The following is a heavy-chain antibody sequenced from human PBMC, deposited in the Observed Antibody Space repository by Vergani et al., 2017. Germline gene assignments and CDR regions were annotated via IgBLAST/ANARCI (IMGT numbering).Heavy chain of an antibody. D-gene: IGHD5-12*01. CDR2: IYYSGST. Sequence: QVQLQESGPGLVKPSQTLSLPCTVSNVSINSGDYYWSWIRQPPGKGLEWIGYIYYSGSTYYNPSLQSRLTISVDTSNNQFSLKLRSVTAADTAVYYCARDLGGYGRVDYWGQGILVTVSS. CDR1: NVSINSGDYY. V-gene: IGHV4-30-4*08. J-gene: IGHJ4*02. CDR3: ARDLGGYGRVDY.